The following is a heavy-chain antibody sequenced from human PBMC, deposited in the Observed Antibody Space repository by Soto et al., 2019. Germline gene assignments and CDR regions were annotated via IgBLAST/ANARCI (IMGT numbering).Heavy chain of an antibody. CDR1: GFTFSTYW. V-gene: IGHV3-74*01. J-gene: IGHJ6*02. CDR2: VKTDGTNT. D-gene: IGHD3-22*01. Sequence: VQLVESGGGLVQPGGSLRLSCAGTGFTFSTYWIHWVRQVPGKGLEWVSRVKTDGTNTGYADSVKGRFTISRDNAKNTLYLEMNNLRAVDTAVYYCARGGVIVVGLDVWGQGTTVTVSS. CDR3: ARGGVIVVGLDV.